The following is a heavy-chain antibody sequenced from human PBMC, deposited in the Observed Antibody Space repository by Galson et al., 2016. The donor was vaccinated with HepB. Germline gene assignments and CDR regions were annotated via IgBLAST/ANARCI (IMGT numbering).Heavy chain of an antibody. CDR3: TNICSGGSCYR. CDR2: IRTKANRCAT. CDR1: GFTFRGSA. V-gene: IGHV3-73*01. J-gene: IGHJ4*02. Sequence: SLRLSCAASGFTFRGSALHWVRQASGTGLEWVGRIRTKANRCATAYAASVKGRFTISRDDSKNTAYLQMNSLRTKNTALYYCTNICSGGSCYRWGQGTLVTVSS. D-gene: IGHD2-15*01.